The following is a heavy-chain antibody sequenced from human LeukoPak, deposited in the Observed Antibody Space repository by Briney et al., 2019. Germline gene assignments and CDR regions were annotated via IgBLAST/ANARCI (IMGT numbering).Heavy chain of an antibody. CDR2: IYRSGST. V-gene: IGHV4-61*09. D-gene: IGHD5-12*01. CDR3: AKEWIGANWFDP. Sequence: TSETLSLTCTVSGGSISSGSYYWSWIRQPAGKRLEWIGHIYRSGSTNYNPSLKSRVTISVDTSKNQFSLKLSSVTAADTAVYYCAKEWIGANWFDPWGQGTLVTVSS. CDR1: GGSISSGSYY. J-gene: IGHJ5*02.